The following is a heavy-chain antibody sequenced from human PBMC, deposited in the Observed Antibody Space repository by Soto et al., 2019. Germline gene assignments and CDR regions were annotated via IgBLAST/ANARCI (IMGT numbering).Heavy chain of an antibody. Sequence: SETLSLTCAVYGEYFSCYSWSWIRKTPGKGLEWIGEINHSGSTNYNPSLKSRVTISVDTSKNQFSLRLSSVTAADTAVYYCARGNIVVVPAAEAYYYYMDVWGTGNTVTVSS. D-gene: IGHD2-2*01. CDR1: GEYFSCYS. CDR2: INHSGST. J-gene: IGHJ6*03. V-gene: IGHV4-34*01. CDR3: ARGNIVVVPAAEAYYYYMDV.